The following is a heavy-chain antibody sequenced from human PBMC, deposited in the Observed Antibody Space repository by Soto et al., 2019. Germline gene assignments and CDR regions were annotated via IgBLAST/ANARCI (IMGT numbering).Heavy chain of an antibody. V-gene: IGHV3-15*07. CDR1: GFAFSNAW. CDR2: IKSQTDGGSG. D-gene: IGHD3-16*01. J-gene: IGHJ4*01. CDR3: TTDSRTIMPEVRFDF. Sequence: EVQLVESGGGLVKPGGSLRLSCAASGFAFSNAWINWVRQPPGRGLEWVGRIKSQTDGGSGDYAAPVKGRFVVSRDDSKNIVYLQMTSLKIEDTAVYYCTTDSRTIMPEVRFDFWGHGTLVTVSS.